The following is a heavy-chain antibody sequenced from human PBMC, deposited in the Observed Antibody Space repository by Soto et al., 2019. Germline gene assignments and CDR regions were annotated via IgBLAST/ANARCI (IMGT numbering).Heavy chain of an antibody. D-gene: IGHD1-1*01. CDR1: GDSITSNSYF. J-gene: IGHJ4*02. Sequence: PSETLSLTCTVSGDSITSNSYFWAWIRQPPGEGLEWIGSIYYSGTTYYNPSLKSRVTISVDRSKNQFSLKLSSVTAADTAVYYCARGLTYNYTPGAYFYYWGQGNLVTVSS. V-gene: IGHV4-39*07. CDR2: IYYSGTT. CDR3: ARGLTYNYTPGAYFYY.